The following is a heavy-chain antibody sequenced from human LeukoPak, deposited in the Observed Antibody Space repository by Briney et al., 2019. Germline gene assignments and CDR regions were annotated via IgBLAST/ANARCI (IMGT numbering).Heavy chain of an antibody. V-gene: IGHV3-7*01. J-gene: IGHJ4*02. CDR3: ARGMNYDILTGYKN. CDR1: GFTFSSYW. D-gene: IGHD3-9*01. CDR2: IKQDGSEK. Sequence: GGSLRLSCAASGFTFSSYWMSWVRQAPGKGLEWVANIKQDGSEKYYVDSVKGRFTISRDNAKNSLYLQMNSLRAEDTAVYYCARGMNYDILTGYKNWGQGTLVTVSS.